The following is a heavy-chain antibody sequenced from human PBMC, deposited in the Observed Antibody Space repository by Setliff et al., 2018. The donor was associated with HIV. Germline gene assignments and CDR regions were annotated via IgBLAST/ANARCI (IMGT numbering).Heavy chain of an antibody. D-gene: IGHD2-15*01. CDR1: GYTFTDYF. CDR2: VIPSTGDT. CDR3: AREARGGYFDY. V-gene: IGHV1-46*01. J-gene: IGHJ4*02. Sequence: ASVKVSCKASGYTFTDYFLHWVRQAPGQGLEWMGIVIPSTGDTNYAQNFQGRVTMTRDTSTNTVYMDLSSLKSEDTAVYYCAREARGGYFDYWGQGTPVTVSS.